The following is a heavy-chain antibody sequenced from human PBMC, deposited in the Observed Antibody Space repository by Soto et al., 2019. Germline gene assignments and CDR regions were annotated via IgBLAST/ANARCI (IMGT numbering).Heavy chain of an antibody. CDR2: ISYDGSNK. CDR3: ARAPEGMDV. CDR1: GFTLSGYA. J-gene: IGHJ6*02. V-gene: IGHV3-30-3*01. Sequence: QVQLVESGGGVVQLGRSLRLSCAASGFTLSGYAMHWVRQAPGKGLEWVAAISYDGSNKYHAESVKGRFTISRDDSKNTVYLQMNSLRGDDTAVYYCARAPEGMDVWGQGTTVTVSS.